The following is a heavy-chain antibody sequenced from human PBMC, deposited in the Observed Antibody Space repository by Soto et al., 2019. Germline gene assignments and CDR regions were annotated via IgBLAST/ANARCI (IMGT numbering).Heavy chain of an antibody. Sequence: GGSLRLSCAASGFDFSTYAMSWVRLPPGKGLEWVSTTPATDDDTSYADSVTGRFIVSRYNSKHTLSLLMHSLRAEDTALYYCAKVEDVTGWAVVDSWGQGTLVTVSS. V-gene: IGHV3-23*01. CDR2: TPATDDDT. CDR1: GFDFSTYA. D-gene: IGHD6-19*01. CDR3: AKVEDVTGWAVVDS. J-gene: IGHJ4*02.